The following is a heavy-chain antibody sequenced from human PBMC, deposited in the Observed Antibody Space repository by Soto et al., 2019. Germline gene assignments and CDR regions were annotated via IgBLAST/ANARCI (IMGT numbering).Heavy chain of an antibody. CDR1: GFTFSSYA. Sequence: GGSLRLSCAASGFTFSSYAMSWVRQAPGKGLEWVSAISSNGGSTYYADSVKGRFTISRDNSKNTLYLQMSSLRAEDTAVYYCVKDPKRGYSYAFDYWGQGTLVTVSS. D-gene: IGHD5-18*01. J-gene: IGHJ4*02. CDR3: VKDPKRGYSYAFDY. V-gene: IGHV3-64D*06. CDR2: ISSNGGST.